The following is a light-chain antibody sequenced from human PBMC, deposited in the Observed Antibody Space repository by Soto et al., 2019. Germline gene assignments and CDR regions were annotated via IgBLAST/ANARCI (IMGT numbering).Light chain of an antibody. CDR2: AAS. V-gene: IGKV1-39*01. CDR1: QSISSY. Sequence: IQMTQSPSSLSASVGDRVTITCRASQSISSYLNWYQQKPGKAPKLLIYAASSLQSGVPSRFSGSGSGTDFTLTISSLQPEDFATYYCQQSYSTVLTLGGGTKVDIK. J-gene: IGKJ4*01. CDR3: QQSYSTVLT.